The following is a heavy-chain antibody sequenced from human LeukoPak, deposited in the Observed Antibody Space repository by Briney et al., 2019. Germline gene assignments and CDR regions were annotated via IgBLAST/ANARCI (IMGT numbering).Heavy chain of an antibody. CDR3: GKDRGFGQFLWGNDY. V-gene: IGHV3-48*01. J-gene: IGHJ4*02. D-gene: IGHD3-10*01. Sequence: PSETLSLTCAVYGGSFSGYSWSWIRQAPGKRLEWVSYISSISSTIYYVDSVKGRFTISRDNAKNSLYLQMNSLRAEDTALYYCGKDRGFGQFLWGNDYWGQETLVTVSS. CDR1: GGSFSGYS. CDR2: ISSISSTI.